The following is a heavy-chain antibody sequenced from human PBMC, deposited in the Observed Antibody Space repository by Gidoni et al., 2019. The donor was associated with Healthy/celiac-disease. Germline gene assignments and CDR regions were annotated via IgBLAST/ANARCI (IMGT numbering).Heavy chain of an antibody. D-gene: IGHD6-6*01. CDR3: AREMLEYSSSKPHYYYYGMDV. CDR1: GFPFRSYS. Sequence: DVQLVESGVGLVTPGGSLSLSCAASGFPFRSYSMNWVRQAPGKGLEGVSAISSSSSYIYYADSVKGRFTIYRDNAKNSLYLQMNSLRAEDTAVYYCAREMLEYSSSKPHYYYYGMDVWGQGTTVTVSS. V-gene: IGHV3-21*01. J-gene: IGHJ6*02. CDR2: ISSSSSYI.